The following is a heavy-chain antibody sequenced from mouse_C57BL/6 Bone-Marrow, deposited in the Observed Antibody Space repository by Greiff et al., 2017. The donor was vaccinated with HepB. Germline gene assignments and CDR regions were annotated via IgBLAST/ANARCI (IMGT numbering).Heavy chain of an antibody. Sequence: VKLVESGAELARPGASVKLSCKASGYTFTSYGISWVKQRTGQGLEWIGEIYPRSGNTYYNEKFKGKATLTADKSSSTAYMELRSLTSEDSAVYFCARGSITTVVAHWYFDVWGTGTTVTVSS. J-gene: IGHJ1*03. CDR3: ARGSITTVVAHWYFDV. V-gene: IGHV1-81*01. CDR1: GYTFTSYG. CDR2: IYPRSGNT. D-gene: IGHD1-1*01.